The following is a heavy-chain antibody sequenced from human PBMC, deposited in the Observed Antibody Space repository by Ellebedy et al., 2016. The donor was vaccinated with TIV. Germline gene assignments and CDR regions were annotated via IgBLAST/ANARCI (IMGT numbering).Heavy chain of an antibody. Sequence: ASVKVSCKASGGTFISYTIYWVRQAPGQGLEWMGGLIPLFGTPNYAQKFQGRVTITADESTSTAYMELSSLRSEDTAVYYCARRTGVYSGNDWLDYWGQGTLVTVSS. V-gene: IGHV1-69*13. CDR3: ARRTGVYSGNDWLDY. CDR1: GGTFISYT. J-gene: IGHJ4*02. D-gene: IGHD5-12*01. CDR2: LIPLFGTP.